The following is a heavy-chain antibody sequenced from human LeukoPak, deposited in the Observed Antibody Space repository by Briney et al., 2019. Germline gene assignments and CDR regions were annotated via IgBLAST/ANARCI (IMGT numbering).Heavy chain of an antibody. V-gene: IGHV4-59*01. D-gene: IGHD2-2*01. CDR2: IYYSGST. Sequence: SETLSLTCTVPVGSISSSYCSWIRQPPGKGLEWIGYIYYSGSTNYNPSLKSRVTISVDTSKNQFSLKLSSVTAADTAVYYCAIGSRPYYYYYYMDGWGKGTTVTISS. CDR1: VGSISSSY. J-gene: IGHJ6*03. CDR3: AIGSRPYYYYYYMDG.